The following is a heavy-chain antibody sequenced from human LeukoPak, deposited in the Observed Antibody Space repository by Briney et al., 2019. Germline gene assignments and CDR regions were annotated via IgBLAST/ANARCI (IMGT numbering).Heavy chain of an antibody. CDR1: GGSISSSDYY. V-gene: IGHV4-39*07. CDR2: IYYSGTT. D-gene: IGHD3-22*01. J-gene: IGHJ3*01. CDR3: TREVNYDSSGM. Sequence: PSETLSLTCTVSGGSISSSDYYWGWIRQPPGKGLEWIASIYYSGTTHYNPSHQSRVTMSVDTSKNQFSLKLSSVTAADTAVYYCTREVNYDSSGMWGQGTMVIVSS.